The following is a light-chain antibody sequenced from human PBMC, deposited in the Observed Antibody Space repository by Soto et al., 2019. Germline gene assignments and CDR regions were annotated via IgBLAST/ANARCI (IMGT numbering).Light chain of an antibody. J-gene: IGKJ4*01. CDR2: KAS. V-gene: IGKV1-5*03. CDR3: QQYNSYPLT. Sequence: DIQMTQSPSSLSASVGDRVTITCRASQSISSYLNWYQQKPGQAPKLLIYKASSLESAVPSRFSGSGSGTEFTLTISGLQPDDFATYYCQQYNSYPLTFGGGTKVEIK. CDR1: QSISSY.